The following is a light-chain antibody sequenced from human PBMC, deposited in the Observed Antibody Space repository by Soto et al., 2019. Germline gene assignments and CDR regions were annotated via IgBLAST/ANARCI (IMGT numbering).Light chain of an antibody. CDR3: GSYAGNDIVL. V-gene: IGLV2-8*01. Sequence: QSALTQPPSASGSPGQSVTISCTGTSSDVGSSYNYVSWYQQHSGKASKLLLYEVSKRTSGVPDRFSGSKSVHTASLTVSGLQAEDEADYYCGSYAGNDIVLFGGGTKLTVL. CDR2: EVS. CDR1: SSDVGSSYNY. J-gene: IGLJ2*01.